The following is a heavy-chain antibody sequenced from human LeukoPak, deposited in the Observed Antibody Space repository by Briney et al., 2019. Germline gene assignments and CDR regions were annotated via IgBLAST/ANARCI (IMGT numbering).Heavy chain of an antibody. Sequence: GGSLRLSCAASGFTFSDAWMTWVRQAPGKGLEWVGRIKSKTDNGTTDYAAPVKGRFTISRDDSKHTLYVQMNSLKTEDTGVYYCTTGPYWGQGTLVTVSS. CDR3: TTGPY. CDR2: IKSKTDNGTT. CDR1: GFTFSDAW. J-gene: IGHJ4*02. V-gene: IGHV3-15*01.